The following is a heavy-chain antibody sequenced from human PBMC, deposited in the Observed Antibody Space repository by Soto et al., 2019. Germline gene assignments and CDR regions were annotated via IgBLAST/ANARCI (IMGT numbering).Heavy chain of an antibody. V-gene: IGHV4-34*01. CDR1: GGSFSGYC. CDR2: INHSGST. J-gene: IGHJ4*02. D-gene: IGHD3-9*01. CDR3: ARRGVAYYDILTGYPTLYYFDY. Sequence: PSETLSLTCAVYGGSFSGYCWSWIRQPPGKGLEWIGEINHSGSTNYNPSLKSRVTISVDTSKNQFSLKLSSVTAADTAVYYCARRGVAYYDILTGYPTLYYFDYWGQGTLVT.